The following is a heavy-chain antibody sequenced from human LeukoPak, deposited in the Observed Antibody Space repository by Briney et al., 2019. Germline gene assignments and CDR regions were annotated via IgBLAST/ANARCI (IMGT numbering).Heavy chain of an antibody. CDR3: ARELAAPSHYYGMDV. J-gene: IGHJ6*02. V-gene: IGHV1-46*01. CDR2: INPSGGST. CDR1: GYTFTSYY. D-gene: IGHD1-1*01. Sequence: ASVKVSCKASGYTFTSYYMHWVRQAPGQGPEWMGIINPSGGSTSYAQKFQGRVTMTRDTSTSTVYMELSSLRSEDTAVYYCARELAAPSHYYGMDVWGQGTTVTVSS.